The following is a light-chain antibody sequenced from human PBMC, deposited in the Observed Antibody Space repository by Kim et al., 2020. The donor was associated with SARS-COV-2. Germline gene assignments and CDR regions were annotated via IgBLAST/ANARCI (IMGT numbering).Light chain of an antibody. CDR2: GTS. Sequence: SPGERGTLSCRASQNISHYYLAWYQQTPGQPPRLLICGTSNRDTGIPDRFSGSGSGTDFTLTISRLEPEDSAVYYCQHYGGSITFGGGTKVDIK. CDR1: QNISHYY. J-gene: IGKJ4*01. CDR3: QHYGGSIT. V-gene: IGKV3-20*01.